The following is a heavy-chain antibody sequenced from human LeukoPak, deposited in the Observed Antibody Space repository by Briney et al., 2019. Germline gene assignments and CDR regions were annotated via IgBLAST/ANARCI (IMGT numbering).Heavy chain of an antibody. V-gene: IGHV3-21*06. CDR1: EFTFTNYA. CDR2: ISSSSTYI. D-gene: IGHD6-13*01. J-gene: IGHJ4*02. CDR3: ARVSTAVSLAIDY. Sequence: GGSLRLSCAASEFTFTNYAMSWVRQAPGKGLEWVSVISSSSTYIYYADSVKGRFTISRDNAKNSLYLQMNSLRAEDTAVYYCARVSTAVSLAIDYWGQGTLVTVST.